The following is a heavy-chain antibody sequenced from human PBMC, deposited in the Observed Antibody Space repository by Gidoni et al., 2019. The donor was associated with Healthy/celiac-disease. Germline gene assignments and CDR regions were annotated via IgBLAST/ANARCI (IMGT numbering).Heavy chain of an antibody. CDR3: ARSGSYGWFDP. Sequence: QVQLQQWGAGLLKPSETLSLTCAVYGGSFSGYYWSWTRQPPGKGLEWIGEINHSGSTNYNPSLKSRVTISVDTSKNQFSLKLSSVTAADTAVYYCARSGSYGWFDPWGQGTLVTVSS. CDR2: INHSGST. CDR1: GGSFSGYY. D-gene: IGHD1-26*01. V-gene: IGHV4-34*01. J-gene: IGHJ5*02.